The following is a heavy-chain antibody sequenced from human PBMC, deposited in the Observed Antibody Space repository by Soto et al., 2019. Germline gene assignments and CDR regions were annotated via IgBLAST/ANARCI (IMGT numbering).Heavy chain of an antibody. Sequence: QVQLQVSGPGLVKPSETLSLTCTVSGDSISAYSWSWVRQPPGKGQEWIGNIHYNGNTKYNPSLKSRVTVSLDTSKNQFSLRLISVTAADTAKYFCAREGNLGRWLQPLDFWGQGTLVTVSS. J-gene: IGHJ4*02. V-gene: IGHV4-59*01. CDR1: GDSISAYS. D-gene: IGHD5-12*01. CDR3: AREGNLGRWLQPLDF. CDR2: IHYNGNT.